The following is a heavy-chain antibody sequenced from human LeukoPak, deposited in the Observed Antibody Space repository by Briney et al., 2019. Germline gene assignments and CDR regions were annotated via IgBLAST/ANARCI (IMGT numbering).Heavy chain of an antibody. D-gene: IGHD6-19*01. Sequence: HPGGSLRLSCAASGFTFDDYTMHWVRQAPGKGLEWVSLISWDGGSTYYADSVKGRFTISRDNSKNSLYLQMNSLRTEDTALYYCAKGIAVAGSSLPDYWGQGTLVTVSS. CDR1: GFTFDDYT. J-gene: IGHJ4*02. CDR2: ISWDGGST. V-gene: IGHV3-43*01. CDR3: AKGIAVAGSSLPDY.